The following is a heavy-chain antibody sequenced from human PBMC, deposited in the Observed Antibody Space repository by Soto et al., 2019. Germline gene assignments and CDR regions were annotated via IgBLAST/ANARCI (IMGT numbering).Heavy chain of an antibody. CDR3: VKDESINWYSGHFRH. J-gene: IGHJ1*01. D-gene: IGHD6-13*01. CDR1: GFTFDYYA. CDR2: INWNSGSI. Sequence: GGSLRLSCAASGFTFDYYAMHWVRQVPGKGLEWVSGINWNSGSIGYADSVKGRFAISRDNAKNSLHLQMNSLRAEDTAFYYCVKDESINWYSGHFRHWGQGTLVTVSS. V-gene: IGHV3-9*01.